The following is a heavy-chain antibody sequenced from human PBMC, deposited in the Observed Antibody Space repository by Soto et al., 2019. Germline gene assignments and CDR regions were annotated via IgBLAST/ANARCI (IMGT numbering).Heavy chain of an antibody. D-gene: IGHD5-18*01. CDR1: GFTFSSYA. CDR3: ARDYDSQLWFGLFDY. J-gene: IGHJ4*02. CDR2: ISYDGSNK. V-gene: IGHV3-30-3*01. Sequence: QVQLVESGGGVVQPGRSLRLSCAASGFTFSSYAMHWVRQAPGKGLEWVAVISYDGSNKYYADSVKGRFTISRDNSKNTLYLQMNSLRAEDTAVYYCARDYDSQLWFGLFDYWGQGTLVTVSS.